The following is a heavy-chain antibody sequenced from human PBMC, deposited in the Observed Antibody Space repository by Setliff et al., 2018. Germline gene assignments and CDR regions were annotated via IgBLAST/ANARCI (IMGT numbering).Heavy chain of an antibody. J-gene: IGHJ3*02. V-gene: IGHV4-4*08. Sequence: SETLSLTCSVSGGSISSYYWSWIRQPPGKGLEWIVYIYTRGSTNYNPSLQSRVTISVDTAKKQFSLKLNSVTAADTAIYYCARGGGRIRQLGATGVHTFDIWGQGTMVTVSS. CDR1: GGSISSYY. D-gene: IGHD1-1*01. CDR3: ARGGGRIRQLGATGVHTFDI. CDR2: IYTRGST.